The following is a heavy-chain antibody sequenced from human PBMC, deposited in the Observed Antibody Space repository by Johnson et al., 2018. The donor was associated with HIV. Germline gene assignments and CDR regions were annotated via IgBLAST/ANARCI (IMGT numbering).Heavy chain of an antibody. CDR3: AVLCSGCADAFDM. CDR1: GFTFSDHY. J-gene: IGHJ3*02. D-gene: IGHD3-10*01. Sequence: QVQLVESGGVVVQPGGSLRLSCAASGFTFSDHYMSWIRQAPGKGLEWVSYISSSGSTMYYADSVKGRFTISRDNAKNSLYLQMNSLRAEDRAVSYCAVLCSGCADAFDMWGQGTLVTVSS. V-gene: IGHV3-11*01. CDR2: ISSSGSTM.